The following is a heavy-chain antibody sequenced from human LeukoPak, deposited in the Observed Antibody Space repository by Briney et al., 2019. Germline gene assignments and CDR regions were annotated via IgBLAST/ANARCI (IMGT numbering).Heavy chain of an antibody. Sequence: ASVKVSCKASGYTFTGYYMHWVRQAPGQGLEWMGWINPNSGGTNYAQKFQGRVTMTRDASISTAYMELSRLRSDDTAVYYCARVSPYSGSYGADFWGQGTLVTVSS. CDR2: INPNSGGT. J-gene: IGHJ4*02. D-gene: IGHD1-26*01. V-gene: IGHV1-2*02. CDR1: GYTFTGYY. CDR3: ARVSPYSGSYGADF.